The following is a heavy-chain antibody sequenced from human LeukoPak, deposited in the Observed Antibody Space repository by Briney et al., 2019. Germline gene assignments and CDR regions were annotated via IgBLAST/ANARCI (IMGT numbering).Heavy chain of an antibody. J-gene: IGHJ5*02. CDR3: VREFQGESGAGGP. Sequence: GGSLSPSCAASGFTLSTYTMKWVRHAPGKGLGWVSSISTTAISTWYDDSRKGRLTISRDNAENLLCLEGNGLRAEGTGVCDCVREFQGESGAGGPWGGEALVTVSS. D-gene: IGHD3-10*01. CDR2: ISTTAIST. CDR1: GFTLSTYT. V-gene: IGHV3-21*06.